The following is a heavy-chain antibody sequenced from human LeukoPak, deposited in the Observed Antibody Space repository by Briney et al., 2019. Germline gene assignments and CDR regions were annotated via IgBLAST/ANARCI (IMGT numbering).Heavy chain of an antibody. CDR3: ARGVLGYFDWTRMGRHYYYMDV. Sequence: ASVKVSCKASGYTFTSYDINWVRQATGQGLEWMGWMNPNSGNTGYAQKFQGRVTMTRNTSISTAYMELSSLRSEDTAVYYCARGVLGYFDWTRMGRHYYYMDVWGKGTTVTISS. CDR2: MNPNSGNT. CDR1: GYTFTSYD. J-gene: IGHJ6*03. V-gene: IGHV1-8*01. D-gene: IGHD3-9*01.